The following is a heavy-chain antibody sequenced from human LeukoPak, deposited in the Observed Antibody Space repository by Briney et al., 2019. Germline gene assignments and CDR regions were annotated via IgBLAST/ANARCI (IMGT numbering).Heavy chain of an antibody. Sequence: PGGSLRLSCAASGFTFSDYWMSWVRQAPGKGLEWVANINQDGSAKNYVDSVKGRFTISRDNPKNSLYLQMNSLRAEDTAIYFCARKTYYYDTSPAGWFDTWGQGTLGTVSS. CDR2: INQDGSAK. J-gene: IGHJ5*02. CDR3: ARKTYYYDTSPAGWFDT. D-gene: IGHD3-22*01. CDR1: GFTFSDYW. V-gene: IGHV3-7*01.